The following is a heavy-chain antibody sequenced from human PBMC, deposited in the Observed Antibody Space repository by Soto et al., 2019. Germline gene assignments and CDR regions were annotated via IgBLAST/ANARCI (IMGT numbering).Heavy chain of an antibody. CDR3: AREVQVHTPAFVY. Sequence: QVQLVQSGAEMKKPGSSVKVSCQSSGGTFNTYAMNWVRQAPGQGPEWMGDISPMFGAANYAPKCQGRVTMTADESTGTSYMQLSSLTSEDTALYFCAREVQVHTPAFVYWGQGPLVTVSS. J-gene: IGHJ4*02. V-gene: IGHV1-69*19. D-gene: IGHD3-10*01. CDR1: GGTFNTYA. CDR2: ISPMFGAA.